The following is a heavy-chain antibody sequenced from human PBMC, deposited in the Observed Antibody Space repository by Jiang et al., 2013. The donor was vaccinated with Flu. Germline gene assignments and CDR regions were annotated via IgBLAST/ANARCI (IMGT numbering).Heavy chain of an antibody. CDR3: AKDIYGSGSYYRSGFGHAFDI. CDR2: ISGSGGST. CDR1: GFTFSSYA. J-gene: IGHJ3*02. Sequence: VQLLESGGGLVQPGGSLRLSCAASGFTFSSYAMSWVRQAPGKGLEWVSAISGSGGSTYYADSVKGRFTISRDNSKNTLYLQMNSLRAEDTAVYYCAKDIYGSGSYYRSGFGHAFDIWGQGTMVTVSS. D-gene: IGHD3-10*01. V-gene: IGHV3-23*01.